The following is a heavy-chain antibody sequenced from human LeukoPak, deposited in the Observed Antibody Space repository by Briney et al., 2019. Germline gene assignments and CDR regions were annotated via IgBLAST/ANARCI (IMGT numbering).Heavy chain of an antibody. CDR3: ARDRGFLERLSRFDY. D-gene: IGHD3-3*01. V-gene: IGHV3-48*01. CDR1: GFTFSSYS. J-gene: IGHJ4*02. CDR2: ISSSSSTI. Sequence: PGGSLRLSCAASGFTFSSYSMNWVRQAPGKGLEWVSYISSSSSTIYYADSVKGRFTIPRDNAKNSLYLQMNSLRAEDTAVYYCARDRGFLERLSRFDYWGQGTLVTVSS.